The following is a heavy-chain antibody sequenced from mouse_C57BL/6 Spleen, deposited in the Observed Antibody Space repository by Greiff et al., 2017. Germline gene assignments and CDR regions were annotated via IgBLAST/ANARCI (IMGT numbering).Heavy chain of an antibody. CDR3: ARDRDYEGYFDY. V-gene: IGHV3-6*01. D-gene: IGHD1-1*01. Sequence: EVKLMESGPGLVKPSQSLSLTCSVTGYSITSGYYWNWIRQFPGNKLEWMGYISYDGSNNYNPSLKNRISITRDTSKNQFFLKLNSVTTEDTATYYCARDRDYEGYFDYWGQGTTLTVSS. CDR2: ISYDGSN. J-gene: IGHJ2*01. CDR1: GYSITSGYY.